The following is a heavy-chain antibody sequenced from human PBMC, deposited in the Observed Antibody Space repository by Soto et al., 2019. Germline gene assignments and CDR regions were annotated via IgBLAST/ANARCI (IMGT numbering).Heavy chain of an antibody. CDR1: GGTFSSYA. CDR3: ARVRSYYGSGSYPYYYYGMDV. Sequence: ASVKVSCKASGGTFSSYAISWVRQAPGQGLEWMGGIIPIFGTANYAQKFQGRVTITADESTSTAYMELSSLRSEDTAVYYCARVRSYYGSGSYPYYYYGMDVWGQGTTVTVSS. D-gene: IGHD3-10*01. V-gene: IGHV1-69*13. J-gene: IGHJ6*02. CDR2: IIPIFGTA.